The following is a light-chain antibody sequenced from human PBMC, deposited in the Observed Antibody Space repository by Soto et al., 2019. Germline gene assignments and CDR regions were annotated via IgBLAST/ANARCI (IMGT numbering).Light chain of an antibody. CDR3: CSYASSGTYVV. CDR2: EGT. CDR1: ISNVGSYNL. Sequence: QSALTQPASVSGSPGQSITISCTGTISNVGSYNLVSWYQQHPGKAPKLMIYEGTKRPSGVSNRFSGSRSGNTASLTISGLQAEDEADYDCCSYASSGTYVVFGGGTKLTVL. J-gene: IGLJ2*01. V-gene: IGLV2-23*01.